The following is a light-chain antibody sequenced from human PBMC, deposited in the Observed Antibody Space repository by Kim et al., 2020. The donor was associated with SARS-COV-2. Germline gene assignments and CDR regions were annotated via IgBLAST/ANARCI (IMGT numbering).Light chain of an antibody. CDR1: QSLLHSNGYNY. J-gene: IGKJ4*01. Sequence: DIVMTQSPLSLPVTPGEPASISCRSSQSLLHSNGYNYLDWYLQKPGQSPQLLIYLGSNRASGVPDRFSGSGSGTDFTLKISRVEAEDVGVYYCMQALQTPRTFGGGTNVDIK. CDR3: MQALQTPRT. V-gene: IGKV2-28*01. CDR2: LGS.